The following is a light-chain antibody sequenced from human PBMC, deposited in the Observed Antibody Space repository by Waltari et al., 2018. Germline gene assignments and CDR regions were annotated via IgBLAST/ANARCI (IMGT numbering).Light chain of an antibody. Sequence: QSVLSQPPSASGTPGPTVTISCSGTSPNIGNNFVSWYRQVPGTAPKLLIYTTNQRPSGVPDRFSGSKSGTSASLALSGLLSEDEADYYCAVWDDSLNAWVFGGGTKLTVL. J-gene: IGLJ3*02. CDR3: AVWDDSLNAWV. V-gene: IGLV1-44*01. CDR1: SPNIGNNF. CDR2: TTN.